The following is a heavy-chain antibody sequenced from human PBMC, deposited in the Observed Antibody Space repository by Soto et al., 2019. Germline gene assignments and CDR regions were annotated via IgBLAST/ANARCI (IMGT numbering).Heavy chain of an antibody. CDR3: ARRPYDILTGYYNAFDI. CDR1: GYSFTSYW. Sequence: GESLKISCKGSGYSFTSYWIGWVRQMPGKGLEWMGIIYPGDSDTRYSPSFQGQVTISADKSISTAYLQWSSLKASDTAMYYCARRPYDILTGYYNAFDIWGQGTMVTVSS. CDR2: IYPGDSDT. D-gene: IGHD3-9*01. J-gene: IGHJ3*02. V-gene: IGHV5-51*01.